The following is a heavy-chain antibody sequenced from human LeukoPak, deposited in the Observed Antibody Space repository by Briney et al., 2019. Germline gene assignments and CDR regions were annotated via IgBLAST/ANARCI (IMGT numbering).Heavy chain of an antibody. J-gene: IGHJ4*02. CDR1: GFTVGYNY. Sequence: GGSLRLSCAASGFTVGYNYMTWVRQAPGKGLEWVAAIYNSGSTYYADSVKGRFTISRDNSKNAMYLQMNSLKGEDTAVYYCARRSNPPGRIDHWGQGTLVTVSS. CDR2: IYNSGST. V-gene: IGHV3-66*04. CDR3: ARRSNPPGRIDH. D-gene: IGHD1-14*01.